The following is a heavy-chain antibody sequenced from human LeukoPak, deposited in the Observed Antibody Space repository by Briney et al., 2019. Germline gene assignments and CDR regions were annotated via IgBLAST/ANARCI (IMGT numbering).Heavy chain of an antibody. Sequence: PGGSLRLSCAASGFTFSSYAMHWVRQAPGKGLEWVALVSYDGSNEYYADSVKGRFTISRDNSRNTLYLQMNSLRDEDTAVYYCAKDRGYSYGHPFHYWGQGTLVTVSS. D-gene: IGHD5-18*01. J-gene: IGHJ4*02. CDR3: AKDRGYSYGHPFHY. V-gene: IGHV3-30*04. CDR2: VSYDGSNE. CDR1: GFTFSSYA.